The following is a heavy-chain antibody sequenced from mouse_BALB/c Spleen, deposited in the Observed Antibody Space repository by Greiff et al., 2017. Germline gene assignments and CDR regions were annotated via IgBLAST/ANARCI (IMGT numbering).Heavy chain of an antibody. J-gene: IGHJ2*01. V-gene: IGHV5-6-5*01. D-gene: IGHD2-3*01. CDR1: GFTFSSYA. CDR2: ISSGGST. Sequence: EVKLVESGGGLVKPGGSLKLSCAASGFTFSSYAMSWVRQTPEKRLEWVASISSGGSTYYPDSVKGRFTISRDNARNILYLQMSSLRSEDTAMYYCERAGDGYYDYWGQGTTLTVSS. CDR3: ERAGDGYYDY.